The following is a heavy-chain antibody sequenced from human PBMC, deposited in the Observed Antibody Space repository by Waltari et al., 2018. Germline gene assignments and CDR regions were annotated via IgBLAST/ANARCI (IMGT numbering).Heavy chain of an antibody. CDR1: GGSISSYY. Sequence: QVQLQESGPGLVKPSETLSLTCTVSGGSISSYYWSWIRPPAGKGLEWIGRIYTSGSTNYNPSLKSRVTMSVDTSKNQFSLKLSSVTAADTAVYYCARGLSYGSGSYDAFDIWGQGTMVTVSS. V-gene: IGHV4-4*07. CDR3: ARGLSYGSGSYDAFDI. CDR2: IYTSGST. J-gene: IGHJ3*02. D-gene: IGHD3-10*01.